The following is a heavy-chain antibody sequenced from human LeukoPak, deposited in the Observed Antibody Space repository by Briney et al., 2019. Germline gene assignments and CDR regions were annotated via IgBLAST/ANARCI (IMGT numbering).Heavy chain of an antibody. J-gene: IGHJ6*03. CDR1: GFTFSSYA. V-gene: IGHV3-23*01. Sequence: SGGSLRLSCAASGFTFSSYAMSWVRQAPGKGLEWVSAISGSGGSTYYADSVKGRFTISRDNSKNTLYLQMNSLRAEDTAVYYCAKSPSPYLYYYYMDVWGKGTTVTVSS. CDR3: AKSPSPYLYYYYMDV. CDR2: ISGSGGST. D-gene: IGHD2/OR15-2a*01.